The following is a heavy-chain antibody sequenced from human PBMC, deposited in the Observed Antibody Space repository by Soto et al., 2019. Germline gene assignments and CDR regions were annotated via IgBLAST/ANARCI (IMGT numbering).Heavy chain of an antibody. D-gene: IGHD3-16*02. V-gene: IGHV3-30-3*01. J-gene: IGHJ4*02. Sequence: PGGSLRLSCAASGFTFSSYAMHWVRQAPGKGLEWVAVISYDGSNKYYADSVKGRFTISRDNSKNTLYLQMNSLRAEDTAVYYCACVSWGGYRYGHDYWGQGT. CDR2: ISYDGSNK. CDR1: GFTFSSYA. CDR3: ACVSWGGYRYGHDY.